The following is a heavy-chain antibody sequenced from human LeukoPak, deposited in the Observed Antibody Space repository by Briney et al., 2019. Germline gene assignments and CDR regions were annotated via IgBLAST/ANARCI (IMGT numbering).Heavy chain of an antibody. Sequence: PGGSLRLSCAAYGFTFSSYGMHWVRQAPGKGLEWVAFIRYDGSNKYYADSVKGRFTISRDNAKNSLYLQMNSLRAEDTAVYYCARDPWGYYDSSGYYPWGQGTLVTVSS. CDR1: GFTFSSYG. CDR2: IRYDGSNK. J-gene: IGHJ5*02. V-gene: IGHV3-30*02. D-gene: IGHD3-22*01. CDR3: ARDPWGYYDSSGYYP.